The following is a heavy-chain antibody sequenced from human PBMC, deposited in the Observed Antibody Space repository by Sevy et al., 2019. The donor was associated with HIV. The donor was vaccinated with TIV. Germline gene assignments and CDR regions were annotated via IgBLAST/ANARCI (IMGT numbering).Heavy chain of an antibody. D-gene: IGHD1-26*01. CDR3: ISGATLRAFDI. CDR2: ISGSGITT. CDR1: GFTFSTYA. Sequence: GGSLRLSCAASGFTFSTYALSWVRLAPGKGLECVSSISGSGITTYYADSVKGRFTIFRDNSKNTVYLQMNSLRAEDTAVYYCISGATLRAFDIWGQGTMVTVSS. V-gene: IGHV3-23*01. J-gene: IGHJ3*02.